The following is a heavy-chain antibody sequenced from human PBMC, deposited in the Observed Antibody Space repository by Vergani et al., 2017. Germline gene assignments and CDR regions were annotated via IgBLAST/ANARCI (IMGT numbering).Heavy chain of an antibody. Sequence: EVQLVESGGGLVQPGGSLRLSCAASGFTFSSYWMHWVRQAPGKGLVWVSRINSDGSSTSYADSVKGRFTISRDNAKNTLYLQMNSLRAEDTAVYYCARILQYYDFWSGYYAHDAFDIWGQGTMVTVSS. V-gene: IGHV3-74*01. CDR1: GFTFSSYW. J-gene: IGHJ3*02. CDR2: INSDGSST. CDR3: ARILQYYDFWSGYYAHDAFDI. D-gene: IGHD3-3*01.